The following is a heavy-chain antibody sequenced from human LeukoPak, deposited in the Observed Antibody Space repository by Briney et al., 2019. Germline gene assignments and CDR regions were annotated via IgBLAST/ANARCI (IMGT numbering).Heavy chain of an antibody. J-gene: IGHJ3*02. Sequence: GGSLRLSCAASGFTVSSTYMSWVRQAPGKGLEWVSVIYSGGSTYYADPDRGRFTISRDNSKNTLYLQMNSLRAEDTAVYYCARDPNGDYVGAFDMWGPGTMVTVSS. D-gene: IGHD4-17*01. CDR2: IYSGGST. CDR1: GFTVSSTY. CDR3: ARDPNGDYVGAFDM. V-gene: IGHV3-66*01.